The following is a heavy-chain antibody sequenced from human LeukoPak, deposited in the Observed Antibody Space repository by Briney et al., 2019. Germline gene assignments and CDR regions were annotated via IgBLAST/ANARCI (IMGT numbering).Heavy chain of an antibody. D-gene: IGHD2-21*02. CDR3: ARGGYCGGDCYFYY. CDR2: VYSSGST. J-gene: IGHJ4*02. V-gene: IGHV4-61*02. Sequence: SSETLSLTCTVSGGSISSGSYYWSWIRQPAGKGVEWIGRVYSSGSTNYNPSLKSRVSISVDTSKNQFSLRLSSVTAADTAVYYCARGGYCGGDCYFYYWGQGTLVTVSS. CDR1: GGSISSGSYY.